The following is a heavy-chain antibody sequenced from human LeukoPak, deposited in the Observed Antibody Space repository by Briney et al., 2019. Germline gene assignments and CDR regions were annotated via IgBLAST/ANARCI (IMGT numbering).Heavy chain of an antibody. CDR3: ASGRRAFYYFAT. CDR1: GGSFSGYY. CDR2: INHSGST. V-gene: IGHV4-34*01. Sequence: SETLSLTCAVYGGSFSGYYWSWIRQPPGKGLEWIGEINHSGSTNYNPSLKSRVTISVDTSKNRFSLKLSSVTAADTAVYYCASGRRAFYYFATWGQGTLVTVSS. D-gene: IGHD3-10*01. J-gene: IGHJ4*02.